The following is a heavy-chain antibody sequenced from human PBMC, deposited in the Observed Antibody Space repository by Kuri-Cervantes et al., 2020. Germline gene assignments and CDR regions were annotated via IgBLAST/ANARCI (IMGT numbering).Heavy chain of an antibody. J-gene: IGHJ6*02. V-gene: IGHV3-9*01. CDR2: ISWNSGSI. CDR3: ARVGNYYYYGMDV. Sequence: SLKISCAASGFTFDDYAMHWVRQAPGKGLEWVSGISWNSGSIGYADSVKGRFTISRDNSKNTLYLQMNSLRAEDTAVYYCARVGNYYYYGMDVWGQGTTVTVSS. D-gene: IGHD3-10*01. CDR1: GFTFDDYA.